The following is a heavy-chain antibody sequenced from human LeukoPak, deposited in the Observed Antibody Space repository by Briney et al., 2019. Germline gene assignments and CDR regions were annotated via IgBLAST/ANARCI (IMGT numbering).Heavy chain of an antibody. CDR2: INHSGST. CDR3: ARVGGYDYVWGRTPYYFDY. D-gene: IGHD3-16*01. J-gene: IGHJ4*02. V-gene: IGHV4-34*01. CDR1: GGSFSGYY. Sequence: SETLSLTCAVYGGSFSGYYWSWIRQPPGKGLEWIGEINHSGSTNYNPSLKSRVTISVDTSKNQFSLKLSSVTAADTAVYYCARVGGYDYVWGRTPYYFDYWGQGTLVTVSS.